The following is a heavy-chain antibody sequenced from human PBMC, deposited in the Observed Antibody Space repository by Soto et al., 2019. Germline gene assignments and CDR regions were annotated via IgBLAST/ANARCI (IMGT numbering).Heavy chain of an antibody. CDR2: ISAYNGNT. CDR1: GYTFTSYG. Sequence: QVQLVQSGAEVKKPGASVKVSCKASGYTFTSYGISWVRQAPGQGLEWMGWISAYNGNTNYAQKLQGRVTMTTDTSTSTAYMELRSLKSYDTAVYYCARGGLERFLEWLLPLAIWGQGTMVTVSS. CDR3: ARGGLERFLEWLLPLAI. V-gene: IGHV1-18*01. D-gene: IGHD3-3*01. J-gene: IGHJ3*02.